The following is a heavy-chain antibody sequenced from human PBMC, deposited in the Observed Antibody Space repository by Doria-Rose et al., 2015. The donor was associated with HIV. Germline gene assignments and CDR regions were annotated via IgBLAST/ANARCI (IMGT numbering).Heavy chain of an antibody. V-gene: IGHV2-26*01. J-gene: IGHJ4*02. CDR3: ARIKSSRWYHKYYFDF. CDR2: LFSDDER. CDR1: GVSLSSPGMG. D-gene: IGHD6-13*01. Sequence: QESGPVLVKPTETLTLTCTVSGVSLSSPGMGVSWIRQPPGKALEWLAKLFSDDERSYKASLKSRLTISRGTSKSQVVLTMTDMDLVDTATYYCARIKSSRWYHKYYFDFWGQGTLVIVSA.